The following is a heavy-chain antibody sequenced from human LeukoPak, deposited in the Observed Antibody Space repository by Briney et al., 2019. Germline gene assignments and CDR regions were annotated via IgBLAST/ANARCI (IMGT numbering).Heavy chain of an antibody. Sequence: GGSLRLSCAASGFTFSSYAMHWVRQAPRKGLEWVAVISYDGSNKYYADSVKGRFTISRDNSKNTLYLQMNSLRAEDTAVYYCARDRGDIVVVPAANSTPTDAFDIWGQGTMVTVSS. CDR3: ARDRGDIVVVPAANSTPTDAFDI. J-gene: IGHJ3*02. D-gene: IGHD2-2*01. V-gene: IGHV3-30-3*01. CDR1: GFTFSSYA. CDR2: ISYDGSNK.